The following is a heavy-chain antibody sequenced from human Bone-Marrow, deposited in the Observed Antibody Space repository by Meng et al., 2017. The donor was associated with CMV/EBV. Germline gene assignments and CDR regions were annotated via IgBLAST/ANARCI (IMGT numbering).Heavy chain of an antibody. CDR2: IKQDGSEK. Sequence: GGSLRLSCAVSGFTFSSYWMSWVRQAPGKGLEWVANIKQDGSEKYYVDSVKGRFTISRDNAKNSLYLQMNSLRAEDTALYYCAKDMGYSRSSGYFDYWGQGTLVTVSS. D-gene: IGHD6-6*01. V-gene: IGHV3-7*03. CDR1: GFTFSSYW. J-gene: IGHJ4*02. CDR3: AKDMGYSRSSGYFDY.